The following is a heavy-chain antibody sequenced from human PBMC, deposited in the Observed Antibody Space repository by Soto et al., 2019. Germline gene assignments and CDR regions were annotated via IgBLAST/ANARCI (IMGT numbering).Heavy chain of an antibody. V-gene: IGHV3-53*04. Sequence: GGSLRLSCAASGFTVSSNYMSWVRQAPGKGLEWVSVIYSGGSTYYADSVKGRFTISRHNSKNTLYLQMNSLRAEDTAVYYCGRDGGSLEQPSGAFDIWGQGTMVTVS. CDR1: GFTVSSNY. CDR2: IYSGGST. D-gene: IGHD3-16*01. J-gene: IGHJ3*02. CDR3: GRDGGSLEQPSGAFDI.